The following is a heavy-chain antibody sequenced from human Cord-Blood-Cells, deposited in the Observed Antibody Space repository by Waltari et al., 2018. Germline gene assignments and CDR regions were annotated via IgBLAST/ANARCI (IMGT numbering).Heavy chain of an antibody. CDR1: GFTFSSYE. Sequence: EVQLVESGGGLVQPGGSLRLSCAASGFTFSSYEMNWVRQAPGKGLEWVSYISSSGSTIYYADSVKGRVTISRDNAKNSLYLQMNSLRAEDTAVYYCARGYGSGSYYNVNAFDIWGQGTMVTVSS. J-gene: IGHJ3*02. V-gene: IGHV3-48*03. CDR3: ARGYGSGSYYNVNAFDI. D-gene: IGHD3-10*01. CDR2: ISSSGSTI.